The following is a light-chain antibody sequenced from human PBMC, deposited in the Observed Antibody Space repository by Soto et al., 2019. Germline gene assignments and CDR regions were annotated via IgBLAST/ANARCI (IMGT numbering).Light chain of an antibody. CDR3: SSYTSSSHVV. J-gene: IGLJ2*01. V-gene: IGLV2-14*01. CDR2: DVS. Sequence: QSVLTQPASVSGSPGQSITISCTGTSSDVGGYIYVSWYQQHPGKAPKLMIYDVSNRPSGVSNRFSGSKSGNTASLTISGLQAEDEADYYCSSYTSSSHVVFGGGTKVTVL. CDR1: SSDVGGYIY.